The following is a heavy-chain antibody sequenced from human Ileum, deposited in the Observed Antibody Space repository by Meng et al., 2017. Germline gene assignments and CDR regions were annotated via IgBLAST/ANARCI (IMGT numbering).Heavy chain of an antibody. CDR2: MNTDKGNT. Sequence: QVQLVQSGAAVQKPGASVKVSCKASGYTFTTYGISWVRQAPGQGLEWMGWMNTDKGNTNYAQKFQGRVTMTRDTSTSTAYMELRSLRSDDTAVYYCAREGAYNGGDYWGQGTLVTVSS. D-gene: IGHD1-1*01. CDR1: GYTFTTYG. V-gene: IGHV1-18*01. J-gene: IGHJ4*02. CDR3: AREGAYNGGDY.